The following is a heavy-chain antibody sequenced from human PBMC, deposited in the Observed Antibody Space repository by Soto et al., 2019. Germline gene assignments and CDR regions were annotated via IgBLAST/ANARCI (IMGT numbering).Heavy chain of an antibody. CDR1: GFIFSSYS. D-gene: IGHD3-22*01. J-gene: IGHJ3*02. CDR3: AREGGYYDSSGYYSGGAFDI. Sequence: GGSLRLSCAASGFIFSSYSFNWVRQTPGKGLEWISYISSSSATVNYADSVKGRFTISRDNSKNTLYLQMNSLRAEDTAVYYCAREGGYYDSSGYYSGGAFDIWGQGTMVTVSS. CDR2: ISSSSATV. V-gene: IGHV3-48*01.